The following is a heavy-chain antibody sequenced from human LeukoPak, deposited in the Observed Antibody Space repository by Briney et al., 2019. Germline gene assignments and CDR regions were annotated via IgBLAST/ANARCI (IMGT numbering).Heavy chain of an antibody. J-gene: IGHJ3*02. V-gene: IGHV4-59*01. CDR2: ICYSGST. D-gene: IGHD6-19*01. Sequence: SETLSLTCTVSGGSISSYYWSWIRQPPGKGLKWIGYICYSGSTNYNPSLKSRVTISVDTSKNQFSLKLSSVTAADTAVYYCAKSFVTVAGRAAAFDIWGQGTMVTVSS. CDR1: GGSISSYY. CDR3: AKSFVTVAGRAAAFDI.